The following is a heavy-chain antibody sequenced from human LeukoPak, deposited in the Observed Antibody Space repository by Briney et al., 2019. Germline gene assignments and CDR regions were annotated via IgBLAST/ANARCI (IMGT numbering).Heavy chain of an antibody. V-gene: IGHV3-74*01. J-gene: IGHJ4*02. D-gene: IGHD1-26*01. CDR1: GFTFSSYW. Sequence: GGSLRLSCAASGFTFSSYWMHWVRQAPGKGLVWVSRINSDGSSTSYADSVKGRFTISRDNAKNTLYLQMNSLRAEDTAVYYCAKPVGATAWDYWGQGTLVTVSS. CDR2: INSDGSST. CDR3: AKPVGATAWDY.